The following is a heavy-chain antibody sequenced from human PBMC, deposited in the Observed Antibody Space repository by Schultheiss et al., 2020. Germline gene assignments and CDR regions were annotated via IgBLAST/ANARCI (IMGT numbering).Heavy chain of an antibody. J-gene: IGHJ4*02. CDR3: ARGDGIVGVFDY. D-gene: IGHD3-16*01. CDR2: IHHSGST. V-gene: IGHV4-61*01. Sequence: GSLRLSCAVSGASVSSDFDYWTWIRQPPGKGLEWIGEIHHSGSTNYNPSLKSRVTMSVDTSKNQFSLKLSSVTAADTAVYYCARGDGIVGVFDYWGQGTLVTVSS. CDR1: GASVSSDFDY.